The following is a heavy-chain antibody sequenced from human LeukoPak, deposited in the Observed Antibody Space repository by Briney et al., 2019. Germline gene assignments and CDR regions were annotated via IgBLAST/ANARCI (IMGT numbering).Heavy chain of an antibody. CDR3: AKALMAAPRYYYHMDV. CDR2: ISGSGGTT. D-gene: IGHD2-8*01. V-gene: IGHV3-23*01. Sequence: GGSLRLSCAASGLNFNSYAMNWVRQAPGKGLEWVSVISGSGGTTFYAESVKGRLTISRDNSKSMLYLQMNNLRGGDTAIYYCAKALMAAPRYYYHMDVWGKGTTVTVSS. J-gene: IGHJ6*03. CDR1: GLNFNSYA.